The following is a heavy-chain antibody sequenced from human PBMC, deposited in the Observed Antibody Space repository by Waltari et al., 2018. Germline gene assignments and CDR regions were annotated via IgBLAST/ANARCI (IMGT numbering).Heavy chain of an antibody. CDR1: GGTFSSYA. CDR2: IIPIFGTA. Sequence: QVQLVQSGAEVKKPGSSVKVSCKASGGTFSSYAISWVRQAPGQGLEWMGGIIPIFGTANYAQKFQGRVTITTDESTSTAYMELSSLRSEDTAVYYCAREVAAAGRGYYYYGMDVWGQGTTVTVSS. CDR3: AREVAAAGRGYYYYGMDV. J-gene: IGHJ6*02. V-gene: IGHV1-69*05. D-gene: IGHD6-13*01.